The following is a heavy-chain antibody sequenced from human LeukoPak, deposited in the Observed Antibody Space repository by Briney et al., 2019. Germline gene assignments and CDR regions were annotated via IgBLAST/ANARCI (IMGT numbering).Heavy chain of an antibody. J-gene: IGHJ3*02. Sequence: ASVKVSCKASGYTFTGYYMHWVRQAPGQGLEWMGWINPNSGGTNYAQKFQGRVTMTRDTSISTADMELSRLRSDDTAVYYCARVVVGATTPEVAFDIWGQGTMVTVSS. D-gene: IGHD1-26*01. CDR2: INPNSGGT. CDR1: GYTFTGYY. CDR3: ARVVVGATTPEVAFDI. V-gene: IGHV1-2*02.